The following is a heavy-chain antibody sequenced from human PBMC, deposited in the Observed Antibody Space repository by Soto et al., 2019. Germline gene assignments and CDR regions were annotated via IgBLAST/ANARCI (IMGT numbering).Heavy chain of an antibody. CDR1: GDIFDSLT. CDR3: ARELGGYDYLYYYYYMDV. D-gene: IGHD5-12*01. CDR2: IIPVLGMA. Sequence: QVQLVHSGAEMKKPGSSVKVSCPASGDIFDSLTINWVRQAPGQGLEWMGRIIPVLGMANYAQKFQGRVTIIADKSTSTVYMELSSLTSEDTAVYYCARELGGYDYLYYYYYMDVWGEGTTVTVSS. V-gene: IGHV1-69*04. J-gene: IGHJ6*03.